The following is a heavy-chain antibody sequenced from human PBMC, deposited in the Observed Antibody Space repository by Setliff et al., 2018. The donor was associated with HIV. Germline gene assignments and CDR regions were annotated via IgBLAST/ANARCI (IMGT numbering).Heavy chain of an antibody. CDR1: GYTFRSYG. D-gene: IGHD6-19*01. CDR3: ARGGQQWLPYYYYYMDV. Sequence: ASVKVSCKASGYTFRSYGLSWVRQAPEQGLEWVGWISPNSGDTDYIQKFQGRVTLTTDTSTNTAYMELRSLRPDDTAIYYCARGGQQWLPYYYYYMDVWGEGTTVTVSS. V-gene: IGHV1-18*01. CDR2: ISPNSGDT. J-gene: IGHJ6*03.